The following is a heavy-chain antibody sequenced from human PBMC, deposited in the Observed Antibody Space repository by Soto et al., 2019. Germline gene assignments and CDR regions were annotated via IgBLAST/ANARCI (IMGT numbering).Heavy chain of an antibody. D-gene: IGHD2-2*01. J-gene: IGHJ4*02. CDR1: GFTFSSYW. V-gene: IGHV3-74*03. CDR3: ARVETCSSTSCYSVFDY. Sequence: EVQLVESGGGLVQPGGSLRLSCAASGFTFSSYWMHWVRQAPGKGLVWVSRINSDGSSTTYADSVKGRFTISRDNAKNTLYLQMTSLRAEDTAVYYCARVETCSSTSCYSVFDYWGQGTVVTVSS. CDR2: INSDGSST.